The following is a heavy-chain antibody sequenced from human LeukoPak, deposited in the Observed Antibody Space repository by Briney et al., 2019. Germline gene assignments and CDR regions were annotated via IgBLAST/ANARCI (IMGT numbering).Heavy chain of an antibody. CDR1: GFTFSNYW. CDR2: INQDGSEK. Sequence: GGSLRLSCAVSGFTFSNYWMTWVRQAPGKGLEWVANINQDGSEKYYVDSVKGRFTISRDNAKKSLFLQMSSLRAEDTALYYCARENSGWYRVFDSWGQGTQVTVSS. D-gene: IGHD6-19*01. V-gene: IGHV3-7*04. J-gene: IGHJ4*02. CDR3: ARENSGWYRVFDS.